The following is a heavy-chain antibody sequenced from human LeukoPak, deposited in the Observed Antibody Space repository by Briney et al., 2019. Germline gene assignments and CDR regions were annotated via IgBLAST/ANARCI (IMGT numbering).Heavy chain of an antibody. D-gene: IGHD3-10*01. Sequence: GGSLRLSCAASGFTFSTYAMSWVRQAPGKGLEWVSTISGGGSTYYADSVKGRFTISRDNSKNTLYLQMNSLRAEDTAVYYCAKRSLYGSGSSLYYFDYWGQGTLVTVSS. J-gene: IGHJ4*02. CDR2: ISGGGST. V-gene: IGHV3-23*01. CDR1: GFTFSTYA. CDR3: AKRSLYGSGSSLYYFDY.